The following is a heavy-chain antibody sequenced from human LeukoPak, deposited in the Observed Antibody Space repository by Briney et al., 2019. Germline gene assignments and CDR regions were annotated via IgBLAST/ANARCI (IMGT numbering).Heavy chain of an antibody. V-gene: IGHV4-39*07. D-gene: IGHD3-10*01. CDR3: ARIAMVRGVMGMDV. Sequence: PSETLSLTCTVSGGSISSSSYYWGWIRQPPGKGLEWIGSIYYSGSTYYNPSLKSRVTISVDTSKDQFSLKLSSVTAADTAVYYCARIAMVRGVMGMDVWGQGTTVTVSS. J-gene: IGHJ6*02. CDR2: IYYSGST. CDR1: GGSISSSSYY.